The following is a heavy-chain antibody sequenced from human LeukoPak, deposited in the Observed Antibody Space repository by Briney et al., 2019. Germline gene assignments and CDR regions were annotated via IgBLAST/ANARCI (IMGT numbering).Heavy chain of an antibody. CDR2: IIPIFGTA. CDR1: GGTFSSYA. D-gene: IGHD2/OR15-2a*01. CDR3: ARGSFRYYYMDV. Sequence: SVKVSCKASGGTFSSYAISWVRQAPGQGLEWMGGIIPIFGTANYAQKFQGRVTITTDESTSTAYMELSSLRSEGTAVYYCARGSFRYYYMDVWGKGTTVTVSS. J-gene: IGHJ6*03. V-gene: IGHV1-69*05.